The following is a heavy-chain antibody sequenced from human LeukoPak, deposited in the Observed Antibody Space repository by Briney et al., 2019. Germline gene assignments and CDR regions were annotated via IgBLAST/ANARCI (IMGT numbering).Heavy chain of an antibody. CDR1: GLTFSVYA. V-gene: IGHV3-23*01. J-gene: IGHJ4*02. CDR2: ISGSGANT. Sequence: GGSLRPSCAASGLTFSVYAMSWVRQAPGKGLEWVSTISGSGANTYYADSVKGRFTISRDTSKTTLFLQMNSLRAEDTAIYYCAKGDPRYCSGGSCSYWGQGTLVTVSS. CDR3: AKGDPRYCSGGSCSY. D-gene: IGHD2-15*01.